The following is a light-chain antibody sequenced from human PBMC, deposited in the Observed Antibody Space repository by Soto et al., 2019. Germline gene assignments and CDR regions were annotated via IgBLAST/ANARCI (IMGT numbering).Light chain of an antibody. V-gene: IGLV2-14*01. CDR3: TSYTTGGTWV. CDR2: EVS. CDR1: SSDVGAYKY. J-gene: IGLJ3*02. Sequence: QSALTQPASVSGSPGQSITISCTGTSSDVGAYKYVSWYQQHPGKAPKLMIYEVSNRPSGVSNRFSGSKSGNTASLTISGLQAEDEADYYCTSYTTGGTWVFGGGTKLTVL.